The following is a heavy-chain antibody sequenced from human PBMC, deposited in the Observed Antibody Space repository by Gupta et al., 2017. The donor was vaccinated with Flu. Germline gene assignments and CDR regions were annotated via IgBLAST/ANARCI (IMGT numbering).Heavy chain of an antibody. V-gene: IGHV3-7*01. D-gene: IGHD5-18*01. Sequence: EVQLVESGGGLFQPGGSLRLSCAASGFTFSGYWMRWVRQAPGKGLEWVANIHLHGSEKHYVDSVKGRFTVSRDNAKSSLYLQMNSLRAEDTAFYYCVRDVGYTYGYGRADYWGQGTLVTVSS. CDR2: IHLHGSEK. CDR1: GFTFSGYW. CDR3: VRDVGYTYGYGRADY. J-gene: IGHJ4*02.